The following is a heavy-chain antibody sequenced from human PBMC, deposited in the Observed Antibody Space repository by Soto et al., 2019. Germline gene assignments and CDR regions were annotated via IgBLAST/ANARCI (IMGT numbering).Heavy chain of an antibody. V-gene: IGHV4-34*01. CDR2: INHSGST. J-gene: IGHJ4*02. Sequence: QVQLQQCGAGLLKPSETLSLTCAVYGGSFSGYYWSWIRQPPGKGLEWIGEINHSGSTNYNPSLKIRVTVSVDTSKTQFSLKLSSVTAADAAVYYCARGRCPDYWGQGTLVTVSS. CDR1: GGSFSGYY. CDR3: ARGRCPDY. D-gene: IGHD4-17*01.